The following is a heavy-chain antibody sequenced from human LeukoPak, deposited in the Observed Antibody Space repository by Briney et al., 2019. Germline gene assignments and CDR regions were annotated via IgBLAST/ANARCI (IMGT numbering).Heavy chain of an antibody. V-gene: IGHV1-18*01. CDR3: AREAPSDYYDY. CDR2: ISAFNGNT. J-gene: IGHJ4*02. Sequence: GASVKVSCKASGYSFISYGITWVRQAPGQGLEWMGWISAFNGNTNYAQKLQGRVTITADESTSTAYMELSSLRSEDTAVYYCAREAPSDYYDYWGQGTLVTVSS. CDR1: GYSFISYG.